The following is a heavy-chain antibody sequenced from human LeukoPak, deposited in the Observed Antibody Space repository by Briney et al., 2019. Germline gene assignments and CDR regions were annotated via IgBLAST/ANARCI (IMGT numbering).Heavy chain of an antibody. CDR2: INPDSGGT. D-gene: IGHD6-25*01. CDR3: GRDGQRESWVDP. CDR1: GYIFTDYF. V-gene: IGHV1-2*02. Sequence: GASVKVSCKTSGYIFTDYFLHWVRQAPGHGLELMGWINPDSGGTNYAQKFQGRVTITTDTSVNTAYRELTGLTSDDTAVYYCGRDGQRESWVDPWGQGTLVTVSS. J-gene: IGHJ5*02.